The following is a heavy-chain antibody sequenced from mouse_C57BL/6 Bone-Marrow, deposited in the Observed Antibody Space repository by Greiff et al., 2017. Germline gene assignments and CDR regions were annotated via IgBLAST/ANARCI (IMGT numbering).Heavy chain of an antibody. CDR2: INPYNGGT. V-gene: IGHV1-19*01. D-gene: IGHD2-3*01. J-gene: IGHJ3*01. Sequence: VQLQQSGPVLVKPGASVKMSCKASGYPFTDYYMNWVKQSHGKSLEWIGVINPYNGGTSYNQKFKGKATLTVDKSSSTAYMELNSLTSEDSAVYYGARWGYEAWFAYWGQGTLVTVSA. CDR3: ARWGYEAWFAY. CDR1: GYPFTDYY.